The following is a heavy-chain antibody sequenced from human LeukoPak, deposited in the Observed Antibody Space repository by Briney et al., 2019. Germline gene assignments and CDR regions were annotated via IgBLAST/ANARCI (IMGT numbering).Heavy chain of an antibody. V-gene: IGHV4-30-2*01. CDR2: IYHSGSA. CDR3: ARVWRWVVDY. CDR1: GGSISSGGYY. Sequence: SETLSLTCTVSGGSISSGGYYWSWIRQPPGKGLEWIGYIYHSGSAYYNPSLKSRVTISVDTSKNQFSLKLSSVTAADTAVYYCARVWRWVVDYWGQGTLVTVSS. D-gene: IGHD3-3*01. J-gene: IGHJ4*02.